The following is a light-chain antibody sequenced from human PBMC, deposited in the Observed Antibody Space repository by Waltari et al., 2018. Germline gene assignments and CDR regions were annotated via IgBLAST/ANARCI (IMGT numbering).Light chain of an antibody. CDR2: AAS. Sequence: DIQMTQSPSSLSASVGDRVTITCRANQRISSSLNWYQQKPGKAPKLLIYAASSLQSGVPSRFSGSGSGTDFTLTISSLQPEDVATYYCQQSYSTPPTFGQGTKVEIK. CDR1: QRISSS. V-gene: IGKV1-39*01. CDR3: QQSYSTPPT. J-gene: IGKJ1*01.